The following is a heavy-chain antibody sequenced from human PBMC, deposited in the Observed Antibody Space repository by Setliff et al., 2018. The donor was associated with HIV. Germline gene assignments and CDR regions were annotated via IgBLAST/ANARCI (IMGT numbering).Heavy chain of an antibody. CDR2: LIPIFGAA. D-gene: IGHD6-6*01. V-gene: IGHV1-69*13. CDR3: ARWVEYISSSGPLYYNYYMDV. J-gene: IGHJ6*03. CDR1: GGTFKSYA. Sequence: ASVKVSCKASGGTFKSYAISWVRQAPGQGLEWMGGLIPIFGAANYAQRFQGRVTITADESTSTAYMELSSLRSEDTAVYYCARWVEYISSSGPLYYNYYMDVWGKGTTVTVSS.